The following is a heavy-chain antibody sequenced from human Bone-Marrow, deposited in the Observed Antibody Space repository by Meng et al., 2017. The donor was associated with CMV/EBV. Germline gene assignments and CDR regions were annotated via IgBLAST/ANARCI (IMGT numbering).Heavy chain of an antibody. CDR2: ISSSGSTI. D-gene: IGHD4-11*01. CDR1: GFTFSDYY. Sequence: GESLKISCAASGFTFSDYYMSWIRQAPGKGLEWVSYISSSGSTIYYADSVKGRFTISRDNAKNSLYLQMNSLRAEDTAVYYCAKDLLTTIDYWGQGTLVTVSS. J-gene: IGHJ4*02. CDR3: AKDLLTTIDY. V-gene: IGHV3-11*01.